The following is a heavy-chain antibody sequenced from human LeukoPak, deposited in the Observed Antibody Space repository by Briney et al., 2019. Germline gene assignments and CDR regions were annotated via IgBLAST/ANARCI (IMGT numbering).Heavy chain of an antibody. CDR3: ARAKYYGDYGFDY. V-gene: IGHV1-69*05. CDR2: IIPIFGTA. J-gene: IGHJ4*02. CDR1: GGTFSSYA. Sequence: SVKVSCKASGGTFSSYAISWVRQAPGQGLEWMGGIIPIFGTANYAQKFQGRVTITTDESTSTAYMELSSLRSEDTAVYYGARAKYYGDYGFDYWGQGTLVTVSS. D-gene: IGHD4-17*01.